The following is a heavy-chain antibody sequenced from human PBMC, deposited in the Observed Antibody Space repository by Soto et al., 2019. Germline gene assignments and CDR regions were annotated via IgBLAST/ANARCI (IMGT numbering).Heavy chain of an antibody. CDR1: GGTFSSYT. D-gene: IGHD5-12*01. J-gene: IGHJ6*02. V-gene: IGHV1-69*02. Sequence: SVKVSCKASGGTFSSYTISWVRQAPGQGLEWMGRIIPILGIANYAQKFQGRVTITADKSTSTAYMELSSLRSEDTAVYYCARLSNSGYDPHYYYYGMDVWGQGTTVTVSS. CDR3: ARLSNSGYDPHYYYYGMDV. CDR2: IIPILGIA.